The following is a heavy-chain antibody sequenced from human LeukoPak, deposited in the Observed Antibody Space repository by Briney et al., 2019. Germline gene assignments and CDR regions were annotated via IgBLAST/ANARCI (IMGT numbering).Heavy chain of an antibody. CDR1: GFTLSSYA. CDR2: ISGSGGST. V-gene: IGHV3-23*01. J-gene: IGHJ4*02. CDR3: AKDRDSSGYYNY. D-gene: IGHD3-22*01. Sequence: GGSLRLSCAASGFTLSSYAMSWVRQAPGKGLEWVSAISGSGGSTYYADSVKGRFTISRDNSKNTLYLQMNSLRAEDTAVYYCAKDRDSSGYYNYWGQGTLVTVSS.